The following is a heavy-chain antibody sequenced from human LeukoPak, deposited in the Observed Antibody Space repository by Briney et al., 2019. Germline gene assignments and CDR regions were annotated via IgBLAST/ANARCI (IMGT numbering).Heavy chain of an antibody. D-gene: IGHD4-11*01. CDR1: GFTFSNYW. CDR2: IDANGVTT. V-gene: IGHV3-74*01. CDR3: GRARGGYSAIDY. Sequence: PGGSLTLSCAGSGFTFSNYWMHWVRRTPGKGLVWVSRIDANGVTTSYADSVKGRFTISRDNANGTLYLQMNSLRADDTGLYFCGRARGGYSAIDYCGQGSLVTVSS. J-gene: IGHJ4*02.